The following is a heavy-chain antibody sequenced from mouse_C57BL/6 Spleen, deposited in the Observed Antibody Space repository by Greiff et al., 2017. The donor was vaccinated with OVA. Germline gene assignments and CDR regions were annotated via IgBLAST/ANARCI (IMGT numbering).Heavy chain of an antibody. J-gene: IGHJ3*01. V-gene: IGHV1-69*01. Sequence: QVQLQQPGAELVMPGASVKLSCKASGYTFTSYWMHWVKQRPGQGLEWIGEIDPSDSYTNYNQKFKGQSTLTVNKSSSTAYMQLSSLTSEDSAVYYCAREEGNYGFAYWGQGTLVTVSA. CDR3: AREEGNYGFAY. CDR2: IDPSDSYT. D-gene: IGHD2-1*01. CDR1: GYTFTSYW.